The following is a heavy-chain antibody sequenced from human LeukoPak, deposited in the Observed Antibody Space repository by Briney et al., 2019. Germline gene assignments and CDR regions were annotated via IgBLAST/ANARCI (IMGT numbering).Heavy chain of an antibody. J-gene: IGHJ1*01. D-gene: IGHD3-22*01. CDR1: GGTFSSYG. Sequence: GASVKVSCKASGGTFSSYGISWVRQAPGQGLEWMGRIIPIFGTANYAQKFQGRVTITTEKSTSTAYMELSSLRSEDTAVYYCASTRISGYQIGEYFQHWGQGTLVTVSS. CDR2: IIPIFGTA. CDR3: ASTRISGYQIGEYFQH. V-gene: IGHV1-69*05.